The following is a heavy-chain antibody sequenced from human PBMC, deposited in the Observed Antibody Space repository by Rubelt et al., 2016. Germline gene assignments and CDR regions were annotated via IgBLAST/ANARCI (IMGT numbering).Heavy chain of an antibody. J-gene: IGHJ4*02. CDR2: MNPNSGNT. Sequence: QVQLVQSGAEVKKPGSSVKVSCKASGGTFSSYAISWVRQAPGQGLEWMGWMNPNSGNTGYAQKLQGRVTMTTDTSTSTAYMELRSLRSDDTAVYYCVGGEPADYWGQGTLVTVSS. V-gene: IGHV1-18*01. CDR3: VGGEPADY. CDR1: GGTFSSYA. D-gene: IGHD3-10*01.